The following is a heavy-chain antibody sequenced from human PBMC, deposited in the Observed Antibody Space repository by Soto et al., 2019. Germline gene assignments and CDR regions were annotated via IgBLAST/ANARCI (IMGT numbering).Heavy chain of an antibody. CDR2: IYYSGST. CDR1: GGSLSSYY. V-gene: IGHV4-59*01. D-gene: IGHD3-9*01. CDR3: ARADYEILTGSYAMDV. Sequence: SETLSLTCTVSGGSLSSYYWSWIRQPPGKGLEWIGYIYYSGSTNYNPSLKSRVTISVDTSKNQFSLKLSSVTAADTAVYYCARADYEILTGSYAMDVWGQGTTVTVSS. J-gene: IGHJ6*02.